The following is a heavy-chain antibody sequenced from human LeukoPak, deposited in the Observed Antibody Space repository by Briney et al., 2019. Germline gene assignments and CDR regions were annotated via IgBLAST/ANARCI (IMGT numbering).Heavy chain of an antibody. CDR3: ARGTLAAVDAFDI. CDR1: GFSLSTSGMC. J-gene: IGHJ3*02. CDR2: IDWDDDK. D-gene: IGHD6-13*01. V-gene: IGHV2-70*11. Sequence: SGPTLVNPTQTLTLTCTFSGFSLSTSGMCVSWIRQPPGKALEWLARIDWDDDKYYSTSLKTRLTISKDTSKNQVVLTSTNMDPVDTATYYCARGTLAAVDAFDIWGQGTMVTVSS.